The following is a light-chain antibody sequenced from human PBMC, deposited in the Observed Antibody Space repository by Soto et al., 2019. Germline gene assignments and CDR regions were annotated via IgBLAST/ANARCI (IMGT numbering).Light chain of an antibody. CDR1: SSDIGGYNF. V-gene: IGLV2-8*01. Sequence: QSALTQPPSASGSPGQSVTISCTGTSSDIGGYNFVSWYQQYPGKAPKLIIFEVYKRPSGVPDRFSGSKSGNTASLTVSGLQAEDEADYYCSSPGGSNNPNAFGTGTKLTVL. J-gene: IGLJ1*01. CDR3: SSPGGSNNPNA. CDR2: EVY.